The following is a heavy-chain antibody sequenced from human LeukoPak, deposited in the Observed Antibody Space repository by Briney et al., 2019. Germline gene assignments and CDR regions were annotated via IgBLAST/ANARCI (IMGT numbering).Heavy chain of an antibody. D-gene: IGHD1-14*01. CDR3: ARASTTFDD. CDR2: ISDGGST. Sequence: SETLSPTCSVSGGSITSYYWSWIRQPPGKGLEWIGYISDGGSTNYNPSLKSRVSTSVDTSKNQFSLKLSSVTAADTAVYFCARASTTFDDWGQGTLVTVSS. CDR1: GGSITSYY. J-gene: IGHJ4*02. V-gene: IGHV4-59*01.